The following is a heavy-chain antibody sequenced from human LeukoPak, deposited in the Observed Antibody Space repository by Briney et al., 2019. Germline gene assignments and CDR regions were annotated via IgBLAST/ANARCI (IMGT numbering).Heavy chain of an antibody. CDR3: ARLYRWELLKDYYYGMDV. D-gene: IGHD1-26*01. V-gene: IGHV3-21*01. CDR2: ISSSSSYI. Sequence: GGSLRLSCAASGFTFSSYSMNWVRQAPGKGLEWVSSISSSSSYIYYADSVKGRFTISRDNAKNSLYLQMNSLRAEDTAVYYCARLYRWELLKDYYYGMDVWGQGTTVTVSS. J-gene: IGHJ6*02. CDR1: GFTFSSYS.